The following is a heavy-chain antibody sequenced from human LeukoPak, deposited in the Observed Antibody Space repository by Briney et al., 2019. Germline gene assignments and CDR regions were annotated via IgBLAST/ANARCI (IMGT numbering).Heavy chain of an antibody. CDR1: GDSVSRSDSY. V-gene: IGHV4-39*01. D-gene: IGHD3-22*01. CDR2: IYYSGRT. J-gene: IGHJ1*01. CDR3: ARRRYYDGSGYLE. Sequence: PSXTLSLTCSVSGDSVSRSDSYWDWIRQPPGKGLEWIGTIYYSGRTYYSPSLKSRVTMSVDPFNNQFSLNLRSVTATDTALYYCARRRYYDGSGYLEWGQGTLLSVSS.